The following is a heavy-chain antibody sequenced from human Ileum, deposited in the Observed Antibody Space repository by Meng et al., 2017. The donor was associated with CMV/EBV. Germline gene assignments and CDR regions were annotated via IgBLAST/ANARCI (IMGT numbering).Heavy chain of an antibody. CDR3: ARDGAFGSGDWYFDL. CDR2: IHYDGSSI. Sequence: GESLKISCAASGFTFSDYGMHWVRQAPGKGLEWVTFIHYDGSSIDYADSVKGRFTISRDNSKNTLYLQMNSLRAEDTAVYYCARDGAFGSGDWYFDLWGRGTLVTVSS. J-gene: IGHJ2*01. V-gene: IGHV3-30*02. D-gene: IGHD3-10*01. CDR1: GFTFSDYG.